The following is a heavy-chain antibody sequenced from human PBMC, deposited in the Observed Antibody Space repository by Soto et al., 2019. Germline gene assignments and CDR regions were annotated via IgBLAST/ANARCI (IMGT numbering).Heavy chain of an antibody. V-gene: IGHV4-34*01. Sequence: QVQLQQWGAGLLKPSETLSLTCAVYGGSFSGYYWSWIRQPPGKGLEWIGEINHSGSTNYNPSLKGRVTISVDTSKNQFSLKLSSVTAADTAVYYCARVRSGSYPPWRYWGQGTLVTVSS. D-gene: IGHD1-26*01. CDR1: GGSFSGYY. CDR2: INHSGST. J-gene: IGHJ4*02. CDR3: ARVRSGSYPPWRY.